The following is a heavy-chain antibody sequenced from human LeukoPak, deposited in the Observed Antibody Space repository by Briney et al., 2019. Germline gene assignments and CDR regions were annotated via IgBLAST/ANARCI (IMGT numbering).Heavy chain of an antibody. Sequence: GGSLRLSCAASGFPLNAYTMHWVRQAPGKGLEWVSLISRDGDITYYADSLKGRFTISRDNSKNSLYLQMNSLRSEDTAFYYCAKGLVGTTLVDSWGQGTLVTVSS. CDR2: ISRDGDIT. D-gene: IGHD1-1*01. CDR1: GFPLNAYT. V-gene: IGHV3-43*01. CDR3: AKGLVGTTLVDS. J-gene: IGHJ4*02.